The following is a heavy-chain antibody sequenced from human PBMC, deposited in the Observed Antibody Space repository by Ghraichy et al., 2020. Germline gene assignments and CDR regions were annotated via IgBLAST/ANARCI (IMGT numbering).Heavy chain of an antibody. CDR3: AREGGGCSSTSCHGTYYGMDV. J-gene: IGHJ6*02. Sequence: SETLSLTCTVSGGSISSGDYYWSWIRQPPGKGLEWIGYIYYSGSTYYNPSLKSRVTISVDTSKNQFSLKLSSVTAADTAVYYCAREGGGCSSTSCHGTYYGMDVWGQGTTVTVSS. CDR2: IYYSGST. CDR1: GGSISSGDYY. D-gene: IGHD2-2*01. V-gene: IGHV4-30-4*01.